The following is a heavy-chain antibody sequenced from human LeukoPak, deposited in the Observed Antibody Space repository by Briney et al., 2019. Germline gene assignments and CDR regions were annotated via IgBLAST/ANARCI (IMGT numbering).Heavy chain of an antibody. CDR3: ARSRGYYYYYYMDV. D-gene: IGHD5-24*01. J-gene: IGHJ6*03. Sequence: PSETLSLTCAVYGGSFSGYNWSWIRQPPGKGLEWIGEINHSGSTNYNPSLKSRVTISVDTSKNKFSLKLSSVTAADTAVYYCARSRGYYYYYYMDVWGKGTTVTVSS. CDR1: GGSFSGYN. CDR2: INHSGST. V-gene: IGHV4-34*01.